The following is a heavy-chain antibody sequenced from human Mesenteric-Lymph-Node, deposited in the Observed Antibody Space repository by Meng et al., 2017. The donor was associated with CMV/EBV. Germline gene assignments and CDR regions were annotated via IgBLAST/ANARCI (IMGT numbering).Heavy chain of an antibody. J-gene: IGHJ4*02. V-gene: IGHV4-39*07. D-gene: IGHD4-17*01. CDR3: ARVRGDYEYEEHFAC. CDR1: GGSISSSSYY. CDR2: IYYSGNT. Sequence: SEPLSSTFTVPGGSISSSSYYGGCIRQPPGKGLEWIWSIYYSGNTHYNPSLKSRVTKSIDTSKNQFSLKLSSVTAAQTAVYYCARVRGDYEYEEHFACWGQGTLVTVSS.